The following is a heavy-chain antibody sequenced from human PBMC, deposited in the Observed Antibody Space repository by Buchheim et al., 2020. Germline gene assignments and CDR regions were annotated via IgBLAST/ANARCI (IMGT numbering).Heavy chain of an antibody. CDR1: GFTFSSYA. CDR2: ISGSAGST. CDR3: AKAVGSSSSNAFDY. D-gene: IGHD6-13*01. V-gene: IGHV3-23*01. Sequence: EVQLLESGGGLVQPGGSLRLSCAASGFTFSSYAMSWVRQAPGKGLEWVSGISGSAGSTYYADSVKGRFTISRDNSKTTMYLQMNSLRAGDTAIYFCAKAVGSSSSNAFDYWGQGTL. J-gene: IGHJ4*02.